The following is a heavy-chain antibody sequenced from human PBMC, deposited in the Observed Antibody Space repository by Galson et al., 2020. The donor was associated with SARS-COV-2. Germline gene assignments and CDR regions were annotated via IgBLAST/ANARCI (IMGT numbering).Heavy chain of an antibody. Sequence: GESLKISCAASGFNITSNYMSWVRQAPGKGLEWVSIIYSDYNTYYADSVKGRFTISRDHAKNTLYLQMNNLRAEDTAVYYCAKDWGIVAAGTFDYWGQGTLVTVSS. V-gene: IGHV3-66*01. D-gene: IGHD6-13*01. CDR1: GFNITSNY. J-gene: IGHJ4*02. CDR2: IYSDYNT. CDR3: AKDWGIVAAGTFDY.